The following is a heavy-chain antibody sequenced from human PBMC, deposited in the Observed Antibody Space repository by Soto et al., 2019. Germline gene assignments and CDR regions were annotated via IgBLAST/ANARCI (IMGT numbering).Heavy chain of an antibody. CDR1: GYTLTELS. V-gene: IGHV1-24*01. Sequence: RASVKVSCKVSGYTLTELSMHWVRQAPGKGLEWMGGFDPEDGETIYAQKFQGRVTITADESTSTAYMELSSLRSEDTAVYYCARRGSGSLYYFDYWGQGTLVTVSS. J-gene: IGHJ4*02. CDR2: FDPEDGET. D-gene: IGHD3-10*01. CDR3: ARRGSGSLYYFDY.